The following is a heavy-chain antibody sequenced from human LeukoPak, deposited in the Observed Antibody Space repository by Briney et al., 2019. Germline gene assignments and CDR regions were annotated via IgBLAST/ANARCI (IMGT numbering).Heavy chain of an antibody. V-gene: IGHV4-31*03. CDR1: GGPISSGGYY. Sequence: SETLSLTCTVSGGPISSGGYYWSWIRQHPGKGLEWIGYIYYSGSTYYNPSLKSRVTISVDTSKNQFSLKLSSVTAADTAVYYCARDRDGSHDYWGQGTLVTVSS. CDR2: IYYSGST. D-gene: IGHD5-24*01. J-gene: IGHJ4*02. CDR3: ARDRDGSHDY.